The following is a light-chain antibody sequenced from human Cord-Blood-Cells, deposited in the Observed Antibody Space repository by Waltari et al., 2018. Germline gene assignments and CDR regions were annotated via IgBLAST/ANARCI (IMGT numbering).Light chain of an antibody. Sequence: DIQMTQSPSSLSASVGYRVTITCRASQSISSYLNWYQQKPGKAPKLLIYAASSLQSGVPSRFSGSRSGTDFTLTISSLQPEDFATYYGQQSYSSPYSFGKGTKLEIK. CDR1: QSISSY. V-gene: IGKV1-39*01. J-gene: IGKJ2*03. CDR3: QQSYSSPYS. CDR2: AAS.